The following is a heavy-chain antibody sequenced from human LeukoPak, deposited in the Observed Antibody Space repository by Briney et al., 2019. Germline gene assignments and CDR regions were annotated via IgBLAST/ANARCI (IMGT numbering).Heavy chain of an antibody. V-gene: IGHV4-59*01. Sequence: PSETLSLTCTVSGGSISSYYWSWIRQPPGKGLEWIGYIYYSGSTNYNPSLKSRVTISVDTSKNQFSPKLSSVTAADTAVYYCARVGIAVAGIFDYWGQGTLVTVSS. CDR2: IYYSGST. J-gene: IGHJ4*02. CDR1: GGSISSYY. D-gene: IGHD6-19*01. CDR3: ARVGIAVAGIFDY.